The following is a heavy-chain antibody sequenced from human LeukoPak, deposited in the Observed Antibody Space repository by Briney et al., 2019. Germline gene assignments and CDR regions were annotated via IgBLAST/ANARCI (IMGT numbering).Heavy chain of an antibody. CDR3: ARGGSSSWYDA. J-gene: IGHJ5*02. V-gene: IGHV4-59*01. Sequence: SETLSLTCTVSGGSISSYYWSWIRQPPGKGLEWIGYIYYSGSTNYNPSLKSRVTISVDTSKNQFSLKLSSVTAADTAVYYCARGGSSSWYDAWGQGTLVTVSS. CDR2: IYYSGST. D-gene: IGHD6-13*01. CDR1: GGSISSYY.